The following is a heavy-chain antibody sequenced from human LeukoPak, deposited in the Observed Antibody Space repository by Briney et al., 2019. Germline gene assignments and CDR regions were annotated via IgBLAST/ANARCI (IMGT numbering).Heavy chain of an antibody. J-gene: IGHJ3*02. V-gene: IGHV3-21*01. Sequence: GGSLRLSCAASEFTFSSYSMNWVRQAPGKGLEWVSSISSSSSYIYYADSVKGRFTISRDNAKNSLYLQMNSLRAEDTAVYYCARVSDSGWYKDAFDIWGQGTMVTVSS. CDR3: ARVSDSGWYKDAFDI. CDR1: EFTFSSYS. CDR2: ISSSSSYI. D-gene: IGHD6-19*01.